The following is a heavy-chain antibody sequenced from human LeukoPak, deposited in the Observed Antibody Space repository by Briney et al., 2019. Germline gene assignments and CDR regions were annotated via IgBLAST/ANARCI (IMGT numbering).Heavy chain of an antibody. CDR2: IYYTGST. CDR1: GASISSYY. Sequence: SETLSLTCRVSGASISSYYWSWIRQPPGKGLEWIAYIYYTGSTNYNPSLKSRVTVSLDTSKNQFSLMVNSVTTTDTAVYYCARKRGYYGSGSFDYWGQGNPVTVSS. D-gene: IGHD3-10*01. V-gene: IGHV4-59*01. J-gene: IGHJ4*02. CDR3: ARKRGYYGSGSFDY.